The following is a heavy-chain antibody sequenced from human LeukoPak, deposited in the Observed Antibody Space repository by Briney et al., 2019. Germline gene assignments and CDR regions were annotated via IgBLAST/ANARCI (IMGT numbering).Heavy chain of an antibody. V-gene: IGHV3-66*01. CDR2: IYSGGST. J-gene: IGHJ4*02. Sequence: PGGSLRLSCAASGFTVSSNYMSWVRQAPGKGLEWVSVIYSGGSTYYADSVKGRFTISRDNSKNTLYLQMNSLRAEDTAVYYCGLNYYDSSGYYHWGQGTLVTVSS. CDR3: GLNYYDSSGYYH. D-gene: IGHD3-22*01. CDR1: GFTVSSNY.